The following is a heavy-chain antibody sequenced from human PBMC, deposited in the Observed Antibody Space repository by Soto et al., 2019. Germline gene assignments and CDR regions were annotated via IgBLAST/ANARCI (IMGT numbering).Heavy chain of an antibody. V-gene: IGHV1-18*01. CDR2: ISPYDGNT. CDR1: GYTFSSYG. Sequence: QVQLVQSGGEVKKPGASVKVSCKASGYTFSSYGINWVRQAPGQGLEWLGWISPYDGNTKYAQILQGRVSMTTDTSTKTAYMEERSLRSDDTAVYYCARGGYYDSSGSRNYHYYGMNVWGQGTTVTVSS. CDR3: ARGGYYDSSGSRNYHYYGMNV. D-gene: IGHD3-22*01. J-gene: IGHJ6*02.